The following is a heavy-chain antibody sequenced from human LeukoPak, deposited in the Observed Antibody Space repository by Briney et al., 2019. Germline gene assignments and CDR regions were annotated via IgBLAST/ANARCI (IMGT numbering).Heavy chain of an antibody. CDR2: ISSSSYI. V-gene: IGHV3-21*01. D-gene: IGHD2-2*01. CDR1: GFTFSSYS. Sequence: GGSLRLSCAASGFTFSSYSMNWVRQAPGKGLEWVSSISSSSYIYYADSVKGRFTISRDNAKNSLYLQMNSLRAEDTAVYYCASYGYCSSTSCSAFDYWGQGTLVTVSS. CDR3: ASYGYCSSTSCSAFDY. J-gene: IGHJ4*02.